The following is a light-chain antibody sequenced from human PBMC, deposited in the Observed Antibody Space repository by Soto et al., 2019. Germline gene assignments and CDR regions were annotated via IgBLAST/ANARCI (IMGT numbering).Light chain of an antibody. CDR1: QSVGTN. V-gene: IGKV3-15*01. CDR2: GAS. J-gene: IGKJ2*01. CDR3: QQYNIWPQYT. Sequence: EIVMTQSPATLSVSPGERATLSCRASQSVGTNLAWYQQKPGQAPRLLIYGASTRATGIPARFSGSGSGTEFPLAISSLQSEDFALYYCQQYNIWPQYTFGQRTKLEIK.